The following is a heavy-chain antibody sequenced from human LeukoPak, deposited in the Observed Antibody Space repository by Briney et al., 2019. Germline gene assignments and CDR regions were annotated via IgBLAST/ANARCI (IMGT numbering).Heavy chain of an antibody. J-gene: IGHJ4*02. D-gene: IGHD6-13*01. CDR1: RGTFSSYT. CDR2: IIPILGIA. CDR3: AARPHSSSWGGY. Sequence: SVKVSCKASRGTFSSYTISWVRQAPGQGLEWMGRIIPILGIANYAQKFQGRVTITADKSTSTAYMELSSLRSEDTAVYYCAARPHSSSWGGYWGQGTLVTVSS. V-gene: IGHV1-69*02.